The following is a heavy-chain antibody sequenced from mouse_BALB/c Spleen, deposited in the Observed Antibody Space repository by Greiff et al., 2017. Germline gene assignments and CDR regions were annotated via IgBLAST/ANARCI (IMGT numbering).Heavy chain of an antibody. V-gene: IGHV5-6-5*01. Sequence: DVMLVESGGGLVKPGGSLKLSCAASGFTFSSYAMSWVRQTPEKRLEWVASISSGGSTYYPDSVKGRFTISRDNARNILYLQMSSLRSEDTAMYYCARVGGLRGAMDYWGQGTSVTVSS. CDR2: ISSGGST. D-gene: IGHD2-4*01. CDR1: GFTFSSYA. J-gene: IGHJ4*01. CDR3: ARVGGLRGAMDY.